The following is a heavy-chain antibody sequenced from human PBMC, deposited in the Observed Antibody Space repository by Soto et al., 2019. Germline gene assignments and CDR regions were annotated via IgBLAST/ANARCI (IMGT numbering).Heavy chain of an antibody. Sequence: SETLSLTCTVSGGSIKSDYYWAWVRQFPGGGLQWMGYKYYSGATDSDPSLERRVSFSVDMSKNQFSLNLTSVTVADTAVYYSARGRSNYFYYGLDVWGQGIPVTVYS. CDR2: KYYSGAT. V-gene: IGHV4-30-4*01. CDR1: GGSIKSDYY. CDR3: ARGRSNYFYYGLDV. J-gene: IGHJ6*02.